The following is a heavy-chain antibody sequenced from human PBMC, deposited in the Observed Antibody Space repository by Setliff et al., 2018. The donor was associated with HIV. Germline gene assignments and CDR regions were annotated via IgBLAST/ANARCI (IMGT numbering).Heavy chain of an antibody. CDR3: ATKLCLWCVDY. Sequence: SETLSLTCAVYGGSLSGYYWSWIRQPPGQGLEWIGEINHSGSTNYNPSLKSRVTISVDTSKNQFSLKLTSVAAADTAVYYCATKLCLWCVDYWGQGTPVTVSS. V-gene: IGHV4-34*01. CDR2: INHSGST. J-gene: IGHJ4*02. D-gene: IGHD2-8*01. CDR1: GGSLSGYY.